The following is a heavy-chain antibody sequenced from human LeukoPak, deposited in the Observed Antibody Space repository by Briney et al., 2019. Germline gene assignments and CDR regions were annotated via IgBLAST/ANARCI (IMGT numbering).Heavy chain of an antibody. CDR1: GAFITRDTYY. CDR3: VRDPRRRYEDWYDA. V-gene: IGHV4-39*07. CDR2: IWFDGND. Sequence: SETLSLTCTVSGAFITRDTYYWAWVRQSPGKGLEWIGSIWFDGNDYYNPSLRSRVAMSVDPSKSQFSLRVNSVTAADTGIYYCVRDPRRRYEDWYDAWGQGTLVTVSS. J-gene: IGHJ5*02. D-gene: IGHD1-1*01.